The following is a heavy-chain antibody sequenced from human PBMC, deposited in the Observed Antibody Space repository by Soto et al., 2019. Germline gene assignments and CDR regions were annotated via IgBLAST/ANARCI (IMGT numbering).Heavy chain of an antibody. CDR3: ARDLGYCSSTSCYPHYYYGMDV. CDR1: GGTFSSYA. J-gene: IGHJ6*02. D-gene: IGHD2-2*01. Sequence: SVKVSCKASGGTFSSYAISWVRQAPGQGLEWMGGIIPIFGTANYAQKFQGRVTITADESTSTAYMELSSLRSEDTAVYYCARDLGYCSSTSCYPHYYYGMDVWGQGTTVTVSS. CDR2: IIPIFGTA. V-gene: IGHV1-69*13.